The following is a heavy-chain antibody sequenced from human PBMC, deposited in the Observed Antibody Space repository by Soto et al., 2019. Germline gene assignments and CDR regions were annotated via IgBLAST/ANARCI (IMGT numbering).Heavy chain of an antibody. CDR1: GFTFSSYW. V-gene: IGHV3-74*01. D-gene: IGHD3-22*01. J-gene: IGHJ4*02. CDR3: AIRASNYDSSGYFDY. Sequence: GGSLRLSCAASGFTFSSYWMHWVRQAPGKGLVWVSRINSDGSSTSYADSVKGRFTISRDNAKNTLYLQMNSLRAEDTAVYYCAIRASNYDSSGYFDYWGQGTLVTVSS. CDR2: INSDGSST.